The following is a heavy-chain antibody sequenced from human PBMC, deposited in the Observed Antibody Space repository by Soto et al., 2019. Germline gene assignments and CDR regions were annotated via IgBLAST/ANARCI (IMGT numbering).Heavy chain of an antibody. V-gene: IGHV3-23*01. J-gene: IGHJ5*02. CDR3: AKDRAPAAGTSWFDP. D-gene: IGHD6-13*01. Sequence: CGSLRLSCAASGFTFSSYAMIWFRHSPVKGLEWVSAISGSGGSTYYADSVKGRFTISRDNSKNTLYLQMNSLRAEDTAVYYCAKDRAPAAGTSWFDPWGQGTLVTVSS. CDR1: GFTFSSYA. CDR2: ISGSGGST.